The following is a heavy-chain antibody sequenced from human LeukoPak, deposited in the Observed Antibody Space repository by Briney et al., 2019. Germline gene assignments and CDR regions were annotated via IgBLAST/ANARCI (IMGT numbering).Heavy chain of an antibody. D-gene: IGHD3-10*01. CDR2: ISGSGGST. CDR3: AKDRGTFYFYYYMDV. CDR1: GFTFSSYA. Sequence: GGSLRLSCAASGFTFSSYAMSWVRQAPGKGLEWVSAISGSGGSTYYADSVKGRFTISRDNSRNTLYLQMNSLRAEDTAVYYCAKDRGTFYFYYYMDVWGKGTTVTVSS. V-gene: IGHV3-23*01. J-gene: IGHJ6*03.